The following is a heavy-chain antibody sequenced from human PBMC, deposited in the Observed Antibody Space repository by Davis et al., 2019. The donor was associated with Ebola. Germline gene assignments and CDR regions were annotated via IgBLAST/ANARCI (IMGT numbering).Heavy chain of an antibody. CDR3: AREKGVDEYCTNGVCHNWFDP. CDR1: GGSVSSGSYY. V-gene: IGHV4-61*01. CDR2: IYYSGST. Sequence: PSETLSLTCTVSGGSVSSGSYYWSWIRQPPGKGLEWIGYIYYSGSTNYNPSLKSRVTISVDTSKNQFSLKLSSVTAADTAVYYCAREKGVDEYCTNGVCHNWFDPWGQGTLVTVSS. J-gene: IGHJ5*02. D-gene: IGHD2-8*01.